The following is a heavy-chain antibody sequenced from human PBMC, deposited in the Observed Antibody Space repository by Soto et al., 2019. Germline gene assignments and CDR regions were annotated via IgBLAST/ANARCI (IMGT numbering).Heavy chain of an antibody. CDR1: GGSFSGYY. CDR3: ARWDLDTIFGVHIGDIDY. CDR2: INHSGST. Sequence: PSETLSLTCAVYGGSFSGYYWSWIRQPPGKGLEWIGEINHSGSTNYNPSLKSRVTISVDTSKNQFSLKLSSVTAADTAVYYCARWDLDTIFGVHIGDIDYWGQGTLVTVYS. V-gene: IGHV4-34*01. J-gene: IGHJ4*02. D-gene: IGHD3-3*01.